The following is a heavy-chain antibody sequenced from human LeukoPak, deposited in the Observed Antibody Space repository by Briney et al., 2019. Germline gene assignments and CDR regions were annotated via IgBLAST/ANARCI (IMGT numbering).Heavy chain of an antibody. Sequence: SETLSLTCTVSGYSISSGYYWGWIRQPPGKGLEWIGSIYHSGSTYYNPSLKSRVTISVDTSKNQFSLKLSSVTAADTAVYYCARYRRSGSYYSFYDYWGQGTLVTVSS. CDR3: ARYRRSGSYYSFYDY. V-gene: IGHV4-38-2*02. CDR2: IYHSGST. J-gene: IGHJ4*02. CDR1: GYSISSGYY. D-gene: IGHD1-26*01.